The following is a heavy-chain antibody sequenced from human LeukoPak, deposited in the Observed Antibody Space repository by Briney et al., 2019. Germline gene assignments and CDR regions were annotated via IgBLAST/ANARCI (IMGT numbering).Heavy chain of an antibody. Sequence: GGSLRLSCAASGFTFSSYAMSWVRQALGKGLEWVSAISGSGGSTYYADSVKGRFTISRDNSKNTLYLQMNSLRAEDTAVYYCAYDGRIRSSPLDIWGQGTMVTVSS. D-gene: IGHD1-26*01. V-gene: IGHV3-23*01. CDR3: AYDGRIRSSPLDI. J-gene: IGHJ3*02. CDR2: ISGSGGST. CDR1: GFTFSSYA.